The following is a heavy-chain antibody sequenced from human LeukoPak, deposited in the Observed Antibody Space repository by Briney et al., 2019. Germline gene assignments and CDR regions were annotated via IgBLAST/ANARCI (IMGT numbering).Heavy chain of an antibody. V-gene: IGHV3-23*01. Sequence: PGGSLRLSCAASGFTFSSYVMTWVRQAPGKGPEWVSSISASGGSTYYADSVKGRFTIARDNSKNTLYLQMSSLRAADTAVYYCARSYYYGSGSSYVSFDYWGQGTLVTVSS. CDR2: ISASGGST. CDR3: ARSYYYGSGSSYVSFDY. D-gene: IGHD3-10*01. CDR1: GFTFSSYV. J-gene: IGHJ4*02.